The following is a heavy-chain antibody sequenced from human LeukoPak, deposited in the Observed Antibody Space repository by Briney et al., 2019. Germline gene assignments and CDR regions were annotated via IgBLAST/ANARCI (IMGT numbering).Heavy chain of an antibody. CDR3: VGGTTGY. V-gene: IGHV1-69*04. CDR2: IIPILGIA. J-gene: IGHJ4*02. D-gene: IGHD1-1*01. CDR1: GYTFSSYD. Sequence: ASVRVSCKASGYTFSSYDINWVRQATGQGLEWMGRIIPILGIANYAQKLQGRVTITADKSTSTAYMELSSLRSEDTAVYYCVGGTTGYWGQGTLVTVSS.